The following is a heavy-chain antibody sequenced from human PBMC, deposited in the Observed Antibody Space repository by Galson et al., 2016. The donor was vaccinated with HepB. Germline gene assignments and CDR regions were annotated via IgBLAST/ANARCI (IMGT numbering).Heavy chain of an antibody. CDR2: ISWDSRNI. D-gene: IGHD4-17*01. Sequence: SLRLSCAASGFTFHDHAMHWVRQTPGKGLEWVSGISWDSRNIGYTDSVKGRFTISRDNAKNSVFLQMNSLRAEDTALYYCAKDGGEEWTTAQPDCWGQGTLVT. CDR1: GFTFHDHA. V-gene: IGHV3-9*01. CDR3: AKDGGEEWTTAQPDC. J-gene: IGHJ4*01.